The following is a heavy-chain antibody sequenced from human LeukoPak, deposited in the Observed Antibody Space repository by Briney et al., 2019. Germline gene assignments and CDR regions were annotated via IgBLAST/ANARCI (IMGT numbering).Heavy chain of an antibody. CDR3: ARGLYLRLGESLGY. CDR2: FDPEDGET. Sequence: GASVKVSCKVSGYTLTELSMHWVRQAPGKGLEWMGGFDPEDGETIYAQKFQGRVTMTRDTSISTAYMELSRLRSDDTAVYYCARGLYLRLGESLGYWGQGTLVTVSS. J-gene: IGHJ4*02. V-gene: IGHV1-24*01. D-gene: IGHD3-16*01. CDR1: GYTLTELS.